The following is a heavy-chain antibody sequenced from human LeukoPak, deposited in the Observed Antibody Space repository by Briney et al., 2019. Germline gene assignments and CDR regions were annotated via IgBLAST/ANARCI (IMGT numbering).Heavy chain of an antibody. Sequence: ASVTVSCKTSGCTFSRHGITWVRQAPGQGLEWMGWVSGYNGNTNYAQNVQGRVTMTTDTSTNTAYMELRSLRSDDTAVYYCAKDIHPGLDSGASCCFDYWGQGTPVTVSS. CDR3: AKDIHPGLDSGASCCFDY. CDR2: VSGYNGNT. D-gene: IGHD3-22*01. V-gene: IGHV1-18*01. CDR1: GCTFSRHG. J-gene: IGHJ4*02.